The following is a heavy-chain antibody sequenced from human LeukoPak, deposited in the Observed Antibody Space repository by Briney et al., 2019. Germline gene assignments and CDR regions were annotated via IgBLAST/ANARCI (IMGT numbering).Heavy chain of an antibody. D-gene: IGHD2-15*01. Sequence: GESRHISCKGPGYSFTSYWIGWVRQMPGKGLEWMGIIYPGDSATRYGPSFQGQVTISADKSISTAYLQWSSLKASDTAIYYCARSCSSGACYYFDYWGQGTLVTVSS. J-gene: IGHJ4*02. CDR3: ARSCSSGACYYFDY. CDR1: GYSFTSYW. CDR2: IYPGDSAT. V-gene: IGHV5-51*01.